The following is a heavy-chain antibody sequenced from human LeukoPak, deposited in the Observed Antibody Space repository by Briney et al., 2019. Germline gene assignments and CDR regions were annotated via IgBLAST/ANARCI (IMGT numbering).Heavy chain of an antibody. Sequence: SETLSLTCAVYGGSFSGYYWSWIRQPPGKGLEWIGEINHSGSTNYNPSLKSRVTISVDTSKNQFSLKLSSVTAADTAVYYCARRIVGATDFLDYWGQGILVTVSS. D-gene: IGHD1-26*01. CDR3: ARRIVGATDFLDY. V-gene: IGHV4-34*01. J-gene: IGHJ4*02. CDR2: INHSGST. CDR1: GGSFSGYY.